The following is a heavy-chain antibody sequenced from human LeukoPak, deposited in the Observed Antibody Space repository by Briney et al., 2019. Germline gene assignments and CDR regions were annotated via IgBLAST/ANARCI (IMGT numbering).Heavy chain of an antibody. Sequence: SVNVSRKASRGTFSSYAISWVRQAPGQELNWMGRIIPFLGIANYVHKFQGRVTITADKSTSTVYMEMSSLRSEDTAVYYCARDHGYSSSFPFGDCYSGIDVWGQGTTVTVSS. CDR1: RGTFSSYA. V-gene: IGHV1-69*04. CDR3: ARDHGYSSSFPFGDCYSGIDV. D-gene: IGHD6-13*01. CDR2: IIPFLGIA. J-gene: IGHJ6*02.